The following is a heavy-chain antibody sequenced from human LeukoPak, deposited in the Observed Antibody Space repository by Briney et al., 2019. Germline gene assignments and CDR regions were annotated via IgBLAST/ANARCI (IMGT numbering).Heavy chain of an antibody. Sequence: SETLSLTCTVSGGSISIGDYYWSWIRQPPGKGLEWIGYIYYSGSTYYNPSLKSRVTISVDTSKNQFSLKLSSVTAADTAVYYCARAPGVITFDYWGQGTLVTASS. CDR2: IYYSGST. CDR1: GGSISIGDYY. J-gene: IGHJ4*02. CDR3: ARAPGVITFDY. V-gene: IGHV4-30-4*01. D-gene: IGHD3-16*02.